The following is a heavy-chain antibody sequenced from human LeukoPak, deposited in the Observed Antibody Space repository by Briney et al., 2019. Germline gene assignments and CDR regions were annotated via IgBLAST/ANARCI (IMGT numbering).Heavy chain of an antibody. V-gene: IGHV3-23*01. J-gene: IGHJ4*02. D-gene: IGHD2-2*01. Sequence: GGSLRLSCAASGFTVSSNYMSWVRQAPGKGLEWVSTISGSGGSTYYADSVKGRFTISRDNSKNTLYLQMNSLRAEDTAVYYCATREYCSSTTCSPFDYWGQGTLVTVSS. CDR2: ISGSGGST. CDR1: GFTVSSNY. CDR3: ATREYCSSTTCSPFDY.